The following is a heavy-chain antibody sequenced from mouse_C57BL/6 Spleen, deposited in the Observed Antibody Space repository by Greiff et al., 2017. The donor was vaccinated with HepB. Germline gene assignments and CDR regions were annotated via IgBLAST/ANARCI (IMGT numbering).Heavy chain of an antibody. CDR3: ARAYALFAY. CDR1: GFNIKDYY. J-gene: IGHJ3*01. Sequence: EVQLQQSGAELVKPGASVKLSCTASGFNIKDYYMHWVKQRTEQGLEWIGRIDPEDGETKYAPKFQGKATKTADTSSNTAYLKLSSLTSEDTAVYYCARAYALFAYWGHATLLTVSA. D-gene: IGHD1-1*01. V-gene: IGHV14-2*01. CDR2: IDPEDGET.